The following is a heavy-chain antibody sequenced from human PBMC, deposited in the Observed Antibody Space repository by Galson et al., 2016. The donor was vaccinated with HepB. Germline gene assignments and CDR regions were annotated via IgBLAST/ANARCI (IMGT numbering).Heavy chain of an antibody. CDR3: AKDWIYSGSSVYFDY. D-gene: IGHD1-26*01. CDR2: ISGGGGST. J-gene: IGHJ4*02. Sequence: SLRLSCAASGFTFSNYGMTWVRQAPGKGLEWVSGISGGGGSTYYAASVKGRFTISRDNSKNTLYLQMNSLRAEDTAVYYCAKDWIYSGSSVYFDYWGQGTLVTVSS. V-gene: IGHV3-23*01. CDR1: GFTFSNYG.